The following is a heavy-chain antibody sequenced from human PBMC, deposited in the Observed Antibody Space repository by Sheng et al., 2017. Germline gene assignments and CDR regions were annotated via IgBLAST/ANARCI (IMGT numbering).Heavy chain of an antibody. D-gene: IGHD2-15*01. V-gene: IGHV4-39*07. CDR1: GDSISRNDFT. CDR3: ATERGRHAMDV. J-gene: IGHJ6*02. Sequence: QLQLQESGPGLVKPSETLSLTCTVSGDSISRNDFTGLDPPAPRERSRLDCQYLSQWELLLQPGLKSRVTISVDTSQNQLSLTVTNLTAADTAVYYCATERGRHAMDVWGRGTTVIVSS. CDR2: LSQWEL.